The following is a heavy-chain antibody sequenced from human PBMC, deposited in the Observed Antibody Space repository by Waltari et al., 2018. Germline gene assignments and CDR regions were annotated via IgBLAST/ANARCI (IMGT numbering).Heavy chain of an antibody. CDR3: ARHAYDYVWGSYRRFDY. CDR1: GGSISSSNW. J-gene: IGHJ4*02. Sequence: QVELQESGPGLVKPSGTLSLTCAVSGGSISSSNWWSLVRQPPGKGLELIGEIYHSGSTNYNPSPKSGGTISVDKAKNQFSLKLSAGTAADTAVYYCARHAYDYVWGSYRRFDYWGQGTLVTVSS. V-gene: IGHV4-4*02. D-gene: IGHD3-16*02. CDR2: IYHSGST.